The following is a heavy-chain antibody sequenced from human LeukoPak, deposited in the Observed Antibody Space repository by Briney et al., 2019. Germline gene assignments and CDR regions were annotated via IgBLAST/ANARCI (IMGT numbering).Heavy chain of an antibody. V-gene: IGHV1-18*01. J-gene: IGHJ5*02. CDR2: ISAYNGNT. Sequence: AASVKVSCKASGYTFTSYGIGWVRQAPGQGLEWMGWISAYNGNTNYAQKLQGRVTMTTDTSTSTAYMELRSLRSDDTAVYYCARDANYYDSSGYHWFDPWGQGTLVTVSS. CDR1: GYTFTSYG. CDR3: ARDANYYDSSGYHWFDP. D-gene: IGHD3-22*01.